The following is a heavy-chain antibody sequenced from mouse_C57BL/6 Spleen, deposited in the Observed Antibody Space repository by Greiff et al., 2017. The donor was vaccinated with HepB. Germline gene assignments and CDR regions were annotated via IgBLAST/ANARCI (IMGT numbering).Heavy chain of an antibody. Sequence: EVKLQQSGPELVKPGASVKISCKASGYTFTDYYMNWVKQSHGKSLEWIGDINPNNGGTSYNQKFKGKATLTVDKSSSTAYMELRSLTSEDSAVYYCASDYGSSYEGYFDVWGTGTTVTVSS. D-gene: IGHD1-1*01. V-gene: IGHV1-26*01. J-gene: IGHJ1*03. CDR1: GYTFTDYY. CDR2: INPNNGGT. CDR3: ASDYGSSYEGYFDV.